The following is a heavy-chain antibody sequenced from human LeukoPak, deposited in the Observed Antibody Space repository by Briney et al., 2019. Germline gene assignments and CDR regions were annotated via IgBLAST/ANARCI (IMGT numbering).Heavy chain of an antibody. CDR2: INPKSGGT. V-gene: IGHV1-2*02. J-gene: IGHJ3*02. CDR1: GYTFTDYY. D-gene: IGHD2-15*01. Sequence: EASVKVSCKASGYTFTDYYMHWVRQAPGPGLEWMGWINPKSGGTNFPQKFQGRVTLTRDTSISTAYMELSRLRSDDTAVYYCARDRDTVKVEAFDIWGQGTMVTVSS. CDR3: ARDRDTVKVEAFDI.